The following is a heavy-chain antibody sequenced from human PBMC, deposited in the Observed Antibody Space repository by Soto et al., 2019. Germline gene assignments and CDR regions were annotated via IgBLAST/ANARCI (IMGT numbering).Heavy chain of an antibody. D-gene: IGHD2-15*01. Sequence: SETLSLTCTVSFGSISSYYWIWIRQPAGKGLEWIGRIYTSGSTNYNPSLKSRVTMSVDTSKNQFSLKLSSVTAADTAVYYCARIGGYCSGGSCYAEGLFDYWGQGTLVTVSS. V-gene: IGHV4-4*07. J-gene: IGHJ4*02. CDR1: FGSISSYY. CDR2: IYTSGST. CDR3: ARIGGYCSGGSCYAEGLFDY.